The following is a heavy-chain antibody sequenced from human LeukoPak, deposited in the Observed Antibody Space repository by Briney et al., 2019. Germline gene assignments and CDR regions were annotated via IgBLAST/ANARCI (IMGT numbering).Heavy chain of an antibody. Sequence: ASVKVSCKASGYTFTSYGISWVRQAPGQGLEWMGWISAYNGNTNYAQKFQGRVTMTTDTSTSTAYMELRSLRSDDTAVYYCARDLCSGGSCYSAWFDPWGQGTLVTVSS. CDR3: ARDLCSGGSCYSAWFDP. CDR1: GYTFTSYG. CDR2: ISAYNGNT. J-gene: IGHJ5*02. V-gene: IGHV1-18*04. D-gene: IGHD2-15*01.